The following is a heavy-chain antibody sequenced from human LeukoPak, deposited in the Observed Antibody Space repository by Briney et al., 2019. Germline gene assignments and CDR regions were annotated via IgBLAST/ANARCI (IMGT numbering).Heavy chain of an antibody. Sequence: GGSLRLSCAASGFTFSDYNMNWVRQAPAKGLEWVGRIKSKTDGGTTDYAAPVKGRFTISRDDSKNTLYLQMNSLKTEDTAVYYCTPALSPIDPWGQGTLVTVSS. J-gene: IGHJ5*02. V-gene: IGHV3-15*07. CDR3: TPALSPIDP. CDR2: IKSKTDGGTT. CDR1: GFTFSDYN. D-gene: IGHD2/OR15-2a*01.